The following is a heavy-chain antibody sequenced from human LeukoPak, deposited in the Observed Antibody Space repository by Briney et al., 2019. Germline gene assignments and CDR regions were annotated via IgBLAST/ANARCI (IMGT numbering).Heavy chain of an antibody. CDR3: ARDRPSGYCSGGSCTGDY. V-gene: IGHV3-21*01. Sequence: ITSSSSYIYYADSVKGRFTISRDNAKNSLYLQMNSLRAEDTAVYYCARDRPSGYCSGGSCTGDYWGQGTLVTVSS. J-gene: IGHJ4*02. D-gene: IGHD2-15*01. CDR2: ITSSSSYI.